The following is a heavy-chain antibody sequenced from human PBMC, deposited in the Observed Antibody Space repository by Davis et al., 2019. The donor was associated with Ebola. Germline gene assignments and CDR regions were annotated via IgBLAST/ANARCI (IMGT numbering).Heavy chain of an antibody. Sequence: GESLKISCVASGFTFSRNAMHWVRQAPGKGLDWVAVISYDGNLKYYADSVRGRFTISRDNSKNTLYLEMNSLRAEDTAVYYCAKESPSSSYYYYYGMDVWGQGTTVTVSS. CDR1: GFTFSRNA. CDR2: ISYDGNLK. V-gene: IGHV3-30*19. CDR3: AKESPSSSYYYYYGMDV. J-gene: IGHJ6*02.